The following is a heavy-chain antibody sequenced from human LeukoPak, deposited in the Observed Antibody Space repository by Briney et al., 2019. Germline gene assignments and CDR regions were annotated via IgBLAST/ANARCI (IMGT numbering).Heavy chain of an antibody. CDR1: GYTFTSYG. CDR2: ISAYNGNT. J-gene: IGHJ4*02. CDR3: ARDIAAAGFYDY. V-gene: IGHV1-18*01. D-gene: IGHD6-13*01. Sequence: ASVKVSCKASGYTFTSYGISWVRQAPGQGLEWMGWISAYNGNTNYAQKLQGRVTMTTDTSTSTAYMELRSLRPDDTAVYYCARDIAAAGFYDYWGQGTPVTVSS.